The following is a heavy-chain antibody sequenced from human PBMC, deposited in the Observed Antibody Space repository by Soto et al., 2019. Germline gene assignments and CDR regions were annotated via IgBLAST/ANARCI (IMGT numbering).Heavy chain of an antibody. Sequence: GGSLRLSCAASGFTFSSYAISWVRQAPGKGLEWVSAISGSGGSTYYADSVKGRFTISRDNSKNTLYLQMNSLRAEDTAVYYCAKVELEPPGGFDYWGQGTLVTVSS. CDR2: ISGSGGST. CDR3: AKVELEPPGGFDY. J-gene: IGHJ4*02. CDR1: GFTFSSYA. V-gene: IGHV3-23*01. D-gene: IGHD1-1*01.